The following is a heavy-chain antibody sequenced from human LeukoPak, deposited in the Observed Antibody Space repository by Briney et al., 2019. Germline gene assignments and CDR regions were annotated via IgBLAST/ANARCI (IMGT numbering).Heavy chain of an antibody. Sequence: GGSLRLSCAASGFTFDDYAMHWVRQAPGKGLEWVSGISWNSGSIGYADSVKGRFTISRDNAKNSLYLQMNSLRAEDMALYYCAKGSVDPYSSSWFDAFDIWGQGTMVTVSS. CDR2: ISWNSGSI. V-gene: IGHV3-9*03. CDR1: GFTFDDYA. D-gene: IGHD6-13*01. J-gene: IGHJ3*02. CDR3: AKGSVDPYSSSWFDAFDI.